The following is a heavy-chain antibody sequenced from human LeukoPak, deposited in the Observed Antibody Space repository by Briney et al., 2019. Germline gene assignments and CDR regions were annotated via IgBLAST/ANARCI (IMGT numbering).Heavy chain of an antibody. J-gene: IGHJ4*02. Sequence: ASVKVSCKASGYTFSSYHVIWVRQAPGQGLEWMGWINTYDGNTNYAQNFQGRVAMTTDTSTRTAYMELRSLRSDDTAVYYCARDFATWYFDYWGQGTLVTVSS. CDR3: ARDFATWYFDY. D-gene: IGHD2-15*01. V-gene: IGHV1-18*01. CDR1: GYTFSSYH. CDR2: INTYDGNT.